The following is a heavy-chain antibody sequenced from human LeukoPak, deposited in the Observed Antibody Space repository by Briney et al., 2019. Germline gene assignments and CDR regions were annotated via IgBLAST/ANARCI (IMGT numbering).Heavy chain of an antibody. CDR3: AREWASTNYYYGMDV. CDR1: GGSISSYY. J-gene: IGHJ6*02. CDR2: IYYSGST. Sequence: SETLSLTCTVSGGSISSYYWSWIRQPPGKGLEWIGYIYYSGSTYYNPSLKSRVTISVDTSKNQFSLKLSSVTAADTAVYYCAREWASTNYYYGMDVWGQGTTVTVSS. D-gene: IGHD1-26*01. V-gene: IGHV4-59*12.